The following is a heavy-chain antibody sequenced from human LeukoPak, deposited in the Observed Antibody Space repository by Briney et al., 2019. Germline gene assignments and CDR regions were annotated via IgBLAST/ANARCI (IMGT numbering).Heavy chain of an antibody. D-gene: IGHD3-22*01. Sequence: ASVKVSCKASGYTFTSYGISWVRQAPGQGLEWMGWISGYNGNTNYAQKLQGRVTMTTDTSTSTAYMELRSLRSDDTAVYYCARGNYYDSSGYYPWYYWGQGTLVTVSS. CDR2: ISGYNGNT. J-gene: IGHJ4*02. V-gene: IGHV1-18*01. CDR3: ARGNYYDSSGYYPWYY. CDR1: GYTFTSYG.